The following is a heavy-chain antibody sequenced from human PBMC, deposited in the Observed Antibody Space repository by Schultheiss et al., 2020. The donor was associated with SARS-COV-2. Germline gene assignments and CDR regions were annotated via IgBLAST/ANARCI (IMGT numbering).Heavy chain of an antibody. CDR1: GFTFSSYA. Sequence: GGSLRLSCAASGFTFSSYAMHWVRQAPGKGLEYVSAISSNGGSTYYANSVKGRFTISRDNSKNTLYLQMGSLRTEDMAVYYCARDRIAARPSSSGSIQISWFDPWGQGTLVTVSS. V-gene: IGHV3-64*01. D-gene: IGHD6-6*01. CDR2: ISSNGGST. J-gene: IGHJ5*02. CDR3: ARDRIAARPSSSGSIQISWFDP.